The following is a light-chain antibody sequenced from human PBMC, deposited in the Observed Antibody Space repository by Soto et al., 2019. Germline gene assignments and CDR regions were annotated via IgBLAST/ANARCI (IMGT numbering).Light chain of an antibody. J-gene: IGLJ1*01. V-gene: IGLV2-18*02. CDR3: SSYTTSNTYV. Sequence: QSVLTQPPSVSGSPGQSVTISCTGTSADVGIYNRVAWYQQPPGTSPKLVICDVSNRPSGVPDRFSGSKSGSTASLTISGLQAEDEADYYCSSYTTSNTYVFGTGTRSPS. CDR2: DVS. CDR1: SADVGIYNR.